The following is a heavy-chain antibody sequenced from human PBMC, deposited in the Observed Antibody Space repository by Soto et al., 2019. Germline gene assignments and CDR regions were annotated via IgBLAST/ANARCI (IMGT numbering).Heavy chain of an antibody. Sequence: VKVSCKASGYTFTSYGISWVRQAPGQGLEWMGWISAYNGNTNYAQKLQGRVTMTTDTSTSTAYMELRSLRSDDTAVYYCARGDYDFWSGYPTRGWFDPWGQGTLVTVSS. CDR3: ARGDYDFWSGYPTRGWFDP. D-gene: IGHD3-3*01. J-gene: IGHJ5*02. V-gene: IGHV1-18*04. CDR2: ISAYNGNT. CDR1: GYTFTSYG.